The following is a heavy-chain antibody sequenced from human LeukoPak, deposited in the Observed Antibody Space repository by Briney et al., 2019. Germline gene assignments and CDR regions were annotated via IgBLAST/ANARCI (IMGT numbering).Heavy chain of an antibody. CDR2: INHSGST. V-gene: IGHV4-34*01. CDR3: ARFPPHYYDSSGYSPEGY. J-gene: IGHJ4*02. CDR1: GGSFSGYY. Sequence: SETLSLTCAVYGGSFSGYYWSWIRQPPGKGLEWIGEINHSGSTNYNPSLKSRVTISVDTSKNQFSLKLSSVTAADTAVYYCARFPPHYYDSSGYSPEGYWGQGTLVTVSS. D-gene: IGHD3-22*01.